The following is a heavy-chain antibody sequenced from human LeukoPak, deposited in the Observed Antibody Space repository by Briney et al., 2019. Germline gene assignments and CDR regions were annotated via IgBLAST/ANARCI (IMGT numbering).Heavy chain of an antibody. J-gene: IGHJ5*02. D-gene: IGHD3-10*01. CDR1: GFSFRSYG. CDR2: ISTTSNYI. V-gene: IGHV3-21*01. CDR3: ARAAGEGGFDP. Sequence: GGSLRLSCEASGFSFRSYGMNWVRQVPGKGLEWLSSISTTSNYIYYADSVKGRFTTSRDNAKNSLYLQMNSLRAEDTAVYYCARAAGEGGFDPWGQGTLVTVSS.